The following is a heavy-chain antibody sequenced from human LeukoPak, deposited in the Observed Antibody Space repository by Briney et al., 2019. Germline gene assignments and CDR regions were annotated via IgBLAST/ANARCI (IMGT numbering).Heavy chain of an antibody. Sequence: GRSLRLSCTASGLTFSSYGMSWVRQAPGKGLEWVSAISGSGGSTYYADSVKGRFTISRDNSKNTLYLQMNSLRAEDTAVYYCAKSALRPIDYWGQGTLVTVSS. D-gene: IGHD5-12*01. CDR2: ISGSGGST. CDR3: AKSALRPIDY. J-gene: IGHJ4*02. V-gene: IGHV3-23*01. CDR1: GLTFSSYG.